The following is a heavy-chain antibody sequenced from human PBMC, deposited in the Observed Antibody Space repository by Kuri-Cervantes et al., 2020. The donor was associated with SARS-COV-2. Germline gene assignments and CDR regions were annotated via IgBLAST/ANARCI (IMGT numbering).Heavy chain of an antibody. D-gene: IGHD5-12*01. J-gene: IGHJ6*02. CDR1: GFTVSSNY. CDR2: IYSGGST. CDR3: ARVALGYYYYGMDV. V-gene: IGHV3-53*01. Sequence: GESLKISCAASGFTVSSNYMSWVRQAPGKGLEWVSVIYSGGSTYYADSVKGRFTISRDNSKNTLYLQMNSLRAEDTAVYYCARVALGYYYYGMDVWGQGTTVTVSS.